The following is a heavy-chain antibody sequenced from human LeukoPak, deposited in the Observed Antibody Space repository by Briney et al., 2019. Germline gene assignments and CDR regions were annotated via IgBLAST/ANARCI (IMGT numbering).Heavy chain of an antibody. CDR1: GSTFSNYW. D-gene: IGHD2-2*01. V-gene: IGHV3-74*01. J-gene: IGHJ4*02. CDR3: ARVGDIYCSRISCSLDY. CDR2: INSDGSST. Sequence: PGGSLRLSCAASGSTFSNYWMHWVRQAPGKGLVWVSRINSDGSSTSYADSVRGRFTISRDNAKNTLYLQMNSLRAEDTAVYYCARVGDIYCSRISCSLDYWGQGALVTVSS.